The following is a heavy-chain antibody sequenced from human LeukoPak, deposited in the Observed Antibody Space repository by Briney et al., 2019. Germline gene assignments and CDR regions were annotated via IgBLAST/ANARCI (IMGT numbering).Heavy chain of an antibody. J-gene: IGHJ4*02. V-gene: IGHV3-33*01. CDR1: GFTFSSYG. CDR3: AGLGSGWSFDY. CDR2: IWYDGSNK. Sequence: PGGSLRLSCATSGFTFSSYGIDWVRQAPGKGLEWVAVIWYDGSNKYYADSVKGRFTISRDQSKNTAYLQMNSLRVEDTAVYYCAGLGSGWSFDYWGQGALVTVSS. D-gene: IGHD6-19*01.